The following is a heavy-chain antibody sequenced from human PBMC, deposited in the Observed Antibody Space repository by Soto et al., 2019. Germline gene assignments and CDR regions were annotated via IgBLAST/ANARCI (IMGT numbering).Heavy chain of an antibody. CDR2: IIPIFGTA. V-gene: IGHV1-69*12. CDR3: ARSGIDSGSYYESPYYYYGMDV. D-gene: IGHD3-10*01. Sequence: QVQLVQSGAEVKKPGSSGKVSCKAYVGTFSSYAISWVRQAPGQGLEWMGGIIPIFGTANYAQKYQGRVTITADESTSTGYVALGSLRSEDTDVYYCARSGIDSGSYYESPYYYYGMDVWVQGTRVTVSS. J-gene: IGHJ6*02. CDR1: VGTFSSYA.